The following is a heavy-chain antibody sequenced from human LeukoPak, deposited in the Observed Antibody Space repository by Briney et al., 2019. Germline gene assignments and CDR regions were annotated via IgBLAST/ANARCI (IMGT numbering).Heavy chain of an antibody. J-gene: IGHJ6*03. CDR1: GYTFSSYA. V-gene: IGHV1-69*06. CDR3: AVTTTGYYYMDV. Sequence: ASVKVSCKASGYTFSSYAISWVRQAPGQGLEWMGGIIPIFKTANYLQKLQGRVTITADKSTSTAYMELSSLRSEDTAVYYCAVTTTGYYYMDVWGKGTTVTVSS. CDR2: IIPIFKTA. D-gene: IGHD4-17*01.